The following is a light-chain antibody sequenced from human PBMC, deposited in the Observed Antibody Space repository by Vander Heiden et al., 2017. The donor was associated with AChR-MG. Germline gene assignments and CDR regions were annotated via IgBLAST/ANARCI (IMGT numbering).Light chain of an antibody. CDR1: QGLLHRRGNNY. J-gene: IGKJ5*01. Sequence: VLPHSTLSLSVTPGEPDSILHKPSQGLLHRRGNNYVDWYLQKPGQPPQLLIYWGSNRASGVHDRFSGSGSGTDFTLKISRVEAEDVGVYYCRQALPGPLTFGQGTRLEIK. V-gene: IGKV2-28*01. CDR3: RQALPGPLT. CDR2: WGS.